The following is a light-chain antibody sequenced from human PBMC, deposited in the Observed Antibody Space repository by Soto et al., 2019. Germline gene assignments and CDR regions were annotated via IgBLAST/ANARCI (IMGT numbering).Light chain of an antibody. Sequence: DIQMTQSPSSLSASVGDRVTIACRASQGIRNYLAWYQQKPGKAPKLLIYAASTLQSGVASRFSGSGSGADFTLTISSLQPEDVAAYYCQKYDSAPLTFGQGTMVEIK. J-gene: IGKJ1*01. CDR3: QKYDSAPLT. CDR1: QGIRNY. CDR2: AAS. V-gene: IGKV1-27*01.